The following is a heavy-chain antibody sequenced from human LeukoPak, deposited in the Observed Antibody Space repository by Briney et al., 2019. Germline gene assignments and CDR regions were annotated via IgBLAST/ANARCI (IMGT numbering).Heavy chain of an antibody. CDR3: ARLTGYSSESWFDP. CDR2: IYYSGST. CDR1: GGSISSGGYS. V-gene: IGHV4-30-4*07. D-gene: IGHD3-9*01. J-gene: IGHJ5*02. Sequence: SETLSLTCAVSGGSISSGGYSWSWIRQPPGKGLEWIGYIYYSGSTYYNPSLKSRVTISVDTSKNQFSLKLCSVTAADTAVYYCARLTGYSSESWFDPWGQGTLVTVSS.